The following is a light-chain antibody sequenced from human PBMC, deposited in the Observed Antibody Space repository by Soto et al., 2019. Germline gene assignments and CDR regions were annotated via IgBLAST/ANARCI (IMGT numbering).Light chain of an antibody. Sequence: EIVLTQSAGTLSLSPGASATLSRRASQSVSGNYLAWYQQKPGQAPRLRIYDASNRATGIPARFSGSGSGTDFTLTISSLEPEDFAMYYCQQSASSVTFGQGTRLEIK. J-gene: IGKJ5*01. CDR2: DAS. CDR1: QSVSGNY. CDR3: QQSASSVT. V-gene: IGKV3-20*01.